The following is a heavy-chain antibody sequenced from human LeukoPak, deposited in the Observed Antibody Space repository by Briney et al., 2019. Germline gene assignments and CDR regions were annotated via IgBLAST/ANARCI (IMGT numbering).Heavy chain of an antibody. D-gene: IGHD6-6*01. CDR1: GFTFSSYW. Sequence: GGSLRLSCAASGFTFSSYWMSWVRQAPGKGLEWVANIKQDGSEKYYVDSVKGRSTISRDNAKNSLYLQMNSLRAEDTAVYYCARDSRQYSSSSEGFGMDVWGQGTTVTVSS. CDR3: ARDSRQYSSSSEGFGMDV. V-gene: IGHV3-7*03. J-gene: IGHJ6*02. CDR2: IKQDGSEK.